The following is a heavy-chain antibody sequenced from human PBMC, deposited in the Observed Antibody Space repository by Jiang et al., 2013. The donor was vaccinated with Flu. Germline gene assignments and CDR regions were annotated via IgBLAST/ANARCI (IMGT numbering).Heavy chain of an antibody. J-gene: IGHJ5*02. CDR3: ARDQMAARGWFDP. CDR1: GGTFSSFV. CDR2: IVTLSGAT. D-gene: IGHD6-6*01. V-gene: IGHV1-69*01. Sequence: GAEVKKPGSSVKVSCKTSGGTFSSFVINWVRQAPGQGPEWMGRIVTLSGATNYAQRFQGRVTITADESTSTAFMELTSLRSEDMAVYYCARDQMAARGWFDPWGQGTLVTVSS.